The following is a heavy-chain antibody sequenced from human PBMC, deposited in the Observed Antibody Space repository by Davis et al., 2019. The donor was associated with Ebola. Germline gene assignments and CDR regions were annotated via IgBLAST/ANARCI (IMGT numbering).Heavy chain of an antibody. D-gene: IGHD4-23*01. V-gene: IGHV3-23*01. CDR1: GFTFSTYG. CDR3: AKDLGEDSDFGGNSGWFDY. Sequence: PGGSLRLSCAASGFTFSTYGMSWVRQAPGKGLEWVSTISGGGSSIYYADSVKGRFTISRDNSNNTLYLQMTRLRAEDTALYYCAKDLGEDSDFGGNSGWFDYWGQGTLVTVSS. J-gene: IGHJ4*02. CDR2: ISGGGSSI.